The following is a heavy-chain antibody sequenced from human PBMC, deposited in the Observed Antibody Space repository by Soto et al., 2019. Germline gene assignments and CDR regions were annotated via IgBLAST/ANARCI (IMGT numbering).Heavy chain of an antibody. Sequence: SETLSLTCTVSGGSISSGDYYWSWIRQPPGKGLEWIGYIYYSGSTYYNPSLKSRVTISVDTSKNQFSLKLSSVTAADTAVYYCARDSSGYYLDYWGPGTLVTVSS. CDR1: GGSISSGDYY. V-gene: IGHV4-30-4*01. D-gene: IGHD3-22*01. CDR2: IYYSGST. J-gene: IGHJ4*02. CDR3: ARDSSGYYLDY.